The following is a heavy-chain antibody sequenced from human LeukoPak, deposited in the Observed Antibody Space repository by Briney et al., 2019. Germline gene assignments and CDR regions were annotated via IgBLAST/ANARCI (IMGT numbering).Heavy chain of an antibody. J-gene: IGHJ4*02. CDR3: ARDRGWDIAVAGSRSFDY. D-gene: IGHD6-19*01. Sequence: GASVKVSCKASGGTFSSYAISWVRQAPGQGLEWMGWINTNTGNPTYAQGFTGRFVFSLDTSVSTAYLQISSLKAEDTAVYYCARDRGWDIAVAGSRSFDYWGQGTLVTVSS. V-gene: IGHV7-4-1*02. CDR2: INTNTGNP. CDR1: GGTFSSYA.